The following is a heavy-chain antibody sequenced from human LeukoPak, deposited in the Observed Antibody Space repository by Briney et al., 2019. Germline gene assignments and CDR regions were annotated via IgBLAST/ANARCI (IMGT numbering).Heavy chain of an antibody. J-gene: IGHJ2*01. CDR1: GGSIRSDY. CDR2: IYGTGST. Sequence: SETLSLTCAVSGGSIRSDYWSWIRPPAGKGLEWIGRIYGTGSTNYNPSLKSRVTMSVDTSKNQFSLNLSSVTAADTAVYYCARDTGAQWWYFDLWGRGTLVTVSS. V-gene: IGHV4-4*07. CDR3: ARDTGAQWWYFDL. D-gene: IGHD1-26*01.